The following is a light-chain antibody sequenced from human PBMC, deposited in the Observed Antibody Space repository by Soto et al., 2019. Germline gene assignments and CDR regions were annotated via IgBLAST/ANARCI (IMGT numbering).Light chain of an antibody. CDR2: GVS. V-gene: IGKV3-15*01. J-gene: IGKJ2*01. CDR3: LQSHEWPYT. CDR1: QYVSDN. Sequence: EIVMTQSPGTLSVSPGETATLSCRASQYVSDNLAWYHQRPGQAPRLLLYGVSTRATGIPARFSGSGSGTEFTLPICSLQSEDCAVYYCLQSHEWPYTFAQGTELEIK.